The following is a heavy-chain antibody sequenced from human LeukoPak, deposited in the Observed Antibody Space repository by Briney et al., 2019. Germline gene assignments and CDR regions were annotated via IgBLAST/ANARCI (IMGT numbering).Heavy chain of an antibody. CDR1: GYTFTSYA. CDR3: ATNPKVATIPT. D-gene: IGHD5-12*01. V-gene: IGHV1-69*05. J-gene: IGHJ5*02. Sequence: SVKVSCKASGYTFTSYAISWVRQAPGQGLEWMGGIIPIFGTANYAQKFQGRVTITTDESTSTAHMELSSLRSEDTAVYYCATNPKVATIPTWGQGTLVTVSS. CDR2: IIPIFGTA.